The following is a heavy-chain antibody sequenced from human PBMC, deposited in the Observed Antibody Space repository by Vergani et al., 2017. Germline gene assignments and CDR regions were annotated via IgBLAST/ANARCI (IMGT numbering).Heavy chain of an antibody. CDR3: ARRDSSSPALDY. J-gene: IGHJ4*02. CDR1: GFTFSDYY. CDR2: ISSSGSTI. Sequence: QVQLVESGGGLVKPGGSLRLSCAASGFTFSDYYMSWIRQAPGKGLEWVSYISSSGSTIYYADSVKGRFTISRENAKNSLYLQMNGLRAGDTAVYYCARRDSSSPALDYWGQGTLVTVSS. V-gene: IGHV3-11*04. D-gene: IGHD6-6*01.